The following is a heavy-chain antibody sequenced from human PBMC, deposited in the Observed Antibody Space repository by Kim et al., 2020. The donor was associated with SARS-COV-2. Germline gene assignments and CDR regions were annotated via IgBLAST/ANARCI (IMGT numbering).Heavy chain of an antibody. CDR1: GYTFTSYA. J-gene: IGHJ4*02. Sequence: ASVKVSCKASGYTFTSYAMHWVRQAPGQRLEWMGWINAGNGNTKYSQKFQGRVTITRDTSASTAYMELSSLRSEDTAVYYCARVYSSSWDPRGAYYFDYWGQGTLVTVSS. V-gene: IGHV1-3*01. CDR3: ARVYSSSWDPRGAYYFDY. CDR2: INAGNGNT. D-gene: IGHD6-13*01.